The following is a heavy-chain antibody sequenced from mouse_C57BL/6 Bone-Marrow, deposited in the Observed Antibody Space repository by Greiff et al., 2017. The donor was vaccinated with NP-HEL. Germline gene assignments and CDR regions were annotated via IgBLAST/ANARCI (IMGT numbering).Heavy chain of an antibody. Sequence: QVQLQQPGAELVKPGASVKLSCKASGYTFTSYWMHWVKQRPGQGLEWIGMIHPNSGSTNYNEKFKSKATLTVDKSSSTAYMQLSSLTSEDSAVYYCARSEGYHWYFDVWGTGTTVTVSS. CDR2: IHPNSGST. J-gene: IGHJ1*03. V-gene: IGHV1-64*01. CDR3: ARSEGYHWYFDV. D-gene: IGHD2-2*01. CDR1: GYTFTSYW.